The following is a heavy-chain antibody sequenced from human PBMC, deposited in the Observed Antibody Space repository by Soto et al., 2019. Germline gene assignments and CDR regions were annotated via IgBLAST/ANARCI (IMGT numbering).Heavy chain of an antibody. CDR1: GFTVSSNY. Sequence: GGSLRLSCAASGFTVSSNYMSWVRQAPGKGLEWVSVIYSGGSTYYADSVKGRFTISRDNSKNTLYLQMNSLRAEDTAVYYCAIRQLTYNWNYPSPVNAFDIWGQGTMVTVSS. CDR3: AIRQLTYNWNYPSPVNAFDI. J-gene: IGHJ3*02. CDR2: IYSGGST. D-gene: IGHD1-7*01. V-gene: IGHV3-66*04.